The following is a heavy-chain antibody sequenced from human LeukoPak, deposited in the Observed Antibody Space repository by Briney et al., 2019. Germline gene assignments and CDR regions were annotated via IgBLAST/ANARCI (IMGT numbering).Heavy chain of an antibody. J-gene: IGHJ4*02. CDR3: ARDNYGDYLDY. V-gene: IGHV3-74*01. CDR2: SSSDGSST. D-gene: IGHD4-17*01. Sequence: GGSLRLSCVASGFTFNKYWMHWVRQAPGKGLVWVSRSSSDGSSTVYADSVEGRFIISRDNSKNTLSLHMNSLRAEDTALYYCARDNYGDYLDYWGQGTLVTVSS. CDR1: GFTFNKYW.